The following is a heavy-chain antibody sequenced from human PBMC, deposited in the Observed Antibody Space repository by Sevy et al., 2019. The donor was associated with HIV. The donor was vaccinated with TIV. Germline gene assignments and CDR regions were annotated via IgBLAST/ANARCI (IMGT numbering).Heavy chain of an antibody. CDR3: AREVVTPGPNYGMDV. CDR2: ISGFNGNT. CDR1: NYNFFAYG. Sequence: ASVKVSCKASNYNFFAYGFAWVRQAPGQGLEWMGWISGFNGNTNYAQKLRGRVTLTTDSSTSTAYTELRSLTSDDTAVYYCAREVVTPGPNYGMDVWGPGTTVTVSS. J-gene: IGHJ6*02. D-gene: IGHD3-22*01. V-gene: IGHV1-18*01.